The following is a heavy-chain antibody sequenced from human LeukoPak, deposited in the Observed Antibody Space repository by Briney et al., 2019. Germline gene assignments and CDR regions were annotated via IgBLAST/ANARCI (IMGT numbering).Heavy chain of an antibody. CDR2: INPNSGGT. V-gene: IGHV1-2*02. D-gene: IGHD4-23*01. CDR3: ARVTAVIDAFDI. J-gene: IGHJ3*02. CDR1: VYTFTGYY. Sequence: ASVKVSCKASVYTFTGYYMHWVRQAPGQGLEWMGWINPNSGGTNYAQKFQGRLTMTRDTSTSTAYMERSRLRSDDTAVYYCARVTAVIDAFDIWGQGTMVTVSS.